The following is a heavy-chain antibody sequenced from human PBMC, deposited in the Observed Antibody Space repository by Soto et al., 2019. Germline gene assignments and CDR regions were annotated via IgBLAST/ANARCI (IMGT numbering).Heavy chain of an antibody. CDR1: GGAISSYY. J-gene: IGHJ4*02. CDR2: IYASGNT. V-gene: IGHV4-4*07. D-gene: IGHD3-22*01. Sequence: PSETLSLTCTVSGGAISSYYWSWIRQPAGKGLEWIGHIYASGNTNYNPSLKSRVTMSVDTSKSQFSLRLNSVTAADTAAYYCARDLYYYDSSGYFQWYFDYWGQGTLVTVSS. CDR3: ARDLYYYDSSGYFQWYFDY.